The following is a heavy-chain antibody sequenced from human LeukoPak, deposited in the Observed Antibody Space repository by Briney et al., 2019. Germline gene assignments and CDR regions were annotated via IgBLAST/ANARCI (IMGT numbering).Heavy chain of an antibody. CDR2: ISSSSSYI. D-gene: IGHD2-15*01. Sequence: GGSLRLSCAASGFTFSSYAMSWVRQAPGKGLEWVSSISSSSSYIYYADSVKGRFTISRDNAKNSLYLQMNSLRAEDTAVYYCARIDCSGGSCYSGYFDYWGQGTLVTVSS. CDR3: ARIDCSGGSCYSGYFDY. V-gene: IGHV3-21*01. CDR1: GFTFSSYA. J-gene: IGHJ4*02.